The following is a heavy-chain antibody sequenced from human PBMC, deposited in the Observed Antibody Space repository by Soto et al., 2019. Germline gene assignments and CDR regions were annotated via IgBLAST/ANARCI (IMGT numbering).Heavy chain of an antibody. CDR3: ARTGPPALLPAAMGY. CDR1: GFTFSSYS. Sequence: GGSLRLSCAASGFTFSSYSMNWVRQAPGKGLEWVSSISSSSSYIYYADSVKGRFTISRDNAKNSLYLQMNSLRAEDTAVYYCARTGPPALLPAAMGYWGQGTLVTVSS. CDR2: ISSSSSYI. J-gene: IGHJ4*02. D-gene: IGHD2-2*01. V-gene: IGHV3-21*01.